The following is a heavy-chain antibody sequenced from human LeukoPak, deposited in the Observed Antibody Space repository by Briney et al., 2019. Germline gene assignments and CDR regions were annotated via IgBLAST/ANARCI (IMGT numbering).Heavy chain of an antibody. CDR1: GFTFSSYS. J-gene: IGHJ4*02. CDR2: ISSSRSYI. D-gene: IGHD6-13*01. Sequence: GGTLRLSCAASGFTFSSYSMNWVRQAPGKGLEWVSFISSSRSYIYYADSVKGRFTISRDNAKNSLYLQMNSLRAEDTAVYYCARFIAAPYYFDYWGRGTLVTVSS. CDR3: ARFIAAPYYFDY. V-gene: IGHV3-21*01.